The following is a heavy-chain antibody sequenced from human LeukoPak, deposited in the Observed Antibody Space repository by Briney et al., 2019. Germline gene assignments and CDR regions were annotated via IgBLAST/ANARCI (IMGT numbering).Heavy chain of an antibody. CDR3: ARGLVGSGSYQYYFDY. CDR2: MNPNSGNT. D-gene: IGHD1-26*01. V-gene: IGHV1-8*01. J-gene: IGHJ4*02. Sequence: ASVKVSCKASGYTFTSYDINWVRQATGQGLEWMGWMNPNSGNTGYAQKFQGRVTMTRNTSISTAYMELSSLRSEDTAVYYCARGLVGSGSYQYYFDYWGQGTLVTVSS. CDR1: GYTFTSYD.